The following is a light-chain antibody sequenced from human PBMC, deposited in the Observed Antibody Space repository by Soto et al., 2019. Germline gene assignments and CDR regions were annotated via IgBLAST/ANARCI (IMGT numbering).Light chain of an antibody. CDR1: QSVSSY. V-gene: IGKV3-11*01. CDR2: DAS. CDR3: KQRSNWPPIT. J-gene: IGKJ5*01. Sequence: EIVLTQSPATLSLSPGERATLSCRASQSVSSYLACYQQKPGQAPRLLIYDASNRATGITARFNGSGSGTDFTRTISSLEPEDFAAYYCKQRSNWPPITFGQGKRLEIK.